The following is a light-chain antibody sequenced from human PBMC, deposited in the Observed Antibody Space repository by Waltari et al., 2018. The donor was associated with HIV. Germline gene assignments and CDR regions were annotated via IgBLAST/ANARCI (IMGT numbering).Light chain of an antibody. CDR2: LGS. CDR1: QSLLHSNGYNF. V-gene: IGKV2-28*01. Sequence: IVMTQSPLSLPVTPGEPASIPCSSSQSLLHSNGYNFLDWYLQKPGQSPQLLIYLGSNRASGVPDRFSGSGSGTDFTLNISRMEAEDVGVYYCMQALQTPPTFGQGTKLEIK. J-gene: IGKJ2*01. CDR3: MQALQTPPT.